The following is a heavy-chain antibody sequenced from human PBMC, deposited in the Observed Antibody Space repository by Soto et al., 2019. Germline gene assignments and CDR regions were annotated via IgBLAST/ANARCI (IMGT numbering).Heavy chain of an antibody. Sequence: SETLSLTCVVSGYSVSYGYYLGWIRQPPGKGLEWIGSINRSEKTYYNPSLESRLTITVDTSKNQISLTLSSVTAADTAIYYCARSGDDYGSYVDYWGQGTLVTVSS. CDR3: ARSGDDYGSYVDY. D-gene: IGHD4-17*01. CDR2: INRSEKT. CDR1: GYSVSYGYY. J-gene: IGHJ4*02. V-gene: IGHV4-38-2*01.